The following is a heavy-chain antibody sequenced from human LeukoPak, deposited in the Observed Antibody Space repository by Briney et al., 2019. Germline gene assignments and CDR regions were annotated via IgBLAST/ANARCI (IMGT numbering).Heavy chain of an antibody. V-gene: IGHV1-8*01. J-gene: IGHJ5*02. CDR3: ATYDSSVGGFDP. D-gene: IGHD3-22*01. Sequence: ASVKVSCKASGYTFTSYDINWVRQATGQGLEWMGWMNPNSGNTGYAQKFQGRVTMTRNTPKSTAYMELSSLRSEDTAVYYCATYDSSVGGFDPWGHGTLVIVSS. CDR1: GYTFTSYD. CDR2: MNPNSGNT.